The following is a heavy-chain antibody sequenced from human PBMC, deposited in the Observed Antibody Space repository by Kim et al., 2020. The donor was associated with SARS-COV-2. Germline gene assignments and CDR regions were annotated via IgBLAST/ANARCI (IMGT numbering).Heavy chain of an antibody. Sequence: GESLKISCKGSGYSFTSYWIGWVRQMPGKGLEWMGIIYPGDSDTRYSPSFQGQVTISADKSISTAYLQWSSLKASDTAMYYCARHLADGGPHGWYFDLWGRGTLVTVSS. J-gene: IGHJ2*01. D-gene: IGHD2-15*01. CDR3: ARHLADGGPHGWYFDL. V-gene: IGHV5-51*01. CDR1: GYSFTSYW. CDR2: IYPGDSDT.